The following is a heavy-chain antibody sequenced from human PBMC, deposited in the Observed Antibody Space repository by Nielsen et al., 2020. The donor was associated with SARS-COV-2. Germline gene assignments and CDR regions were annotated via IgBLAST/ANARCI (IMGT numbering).Heavy chain of an antibody. CDR1: GASINTYY. CDR3: ARLRGGTYYTNFDY. J-gene: IGHJ4*02. CDR2: IYYSGSS. Sequence: SETLSLTCTVSGASINTYYWSWIRQPSGKGLEWIGYIYYSGSSNYNPSLKSRVTMSLDTSKSQFSLKLSSVTAADTAVYYCARLRGGTYYTNFDYWGQGTLVTVSS. V-gene: IGHV4-59*08. D-gene: IGHD1-26*01.